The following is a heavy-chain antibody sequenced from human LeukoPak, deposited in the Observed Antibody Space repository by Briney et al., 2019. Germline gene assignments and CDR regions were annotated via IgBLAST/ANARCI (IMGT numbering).Heavy chain of an antibody. D-gene: IGHD5-12*01. CDR2: IYSGGST. CDR1: EFSVGSNY. CDR3: ARDALVATAYYYYYMDV. Sequence: GGSLRLSCAASEFSVGSNYMTWVRQAPGKGLEWVSLIYSGGSTYYADSVKGRFTISRDNSKNTLYLQMGSLRAEDMAVYYCARDALVATAYYYYYMDVWGKGTTVTVSS. J-gene: IGHJ6*03. V-gene: IGHV3-66*01.